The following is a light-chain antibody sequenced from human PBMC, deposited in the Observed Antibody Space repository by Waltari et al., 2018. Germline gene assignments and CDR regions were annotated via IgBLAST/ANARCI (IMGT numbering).Light chain of an antibody. J-gene: IGKJ2*01. CDR2: GAS. CDR3: QQYSKWPPFT. Sequence: EIVMTQSQATLSVSPGERATLSCRASQSATNYLAWYQQKPGQAPRLLIFGASTRATGVPARFSGSGSGTEFTLTISGLQSEDSGVYYCQQYSKWPPFTFGQGTNLEIK. CDR1: QSATNY. V-gene: IGKV3-15*01.